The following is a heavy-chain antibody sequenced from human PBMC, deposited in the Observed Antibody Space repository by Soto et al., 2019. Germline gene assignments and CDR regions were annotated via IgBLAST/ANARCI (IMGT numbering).Heavy chain of an antibody. CDR2: IFYGHGT. CDR1: GGSVTSSTSS. V-gene: IGHV4-39*01. Sequence: QVQLQESGPGLVNPSETLSLTCTVSGGSVTSSTSSWAWVRQPPGKGLHWIGTIFYGHGTYYNPSLESRVTISLDTSKIQFSLELTSVTAAGTAVYYCARQPTGDRNWFDAWGRGILVIVSS. D-gene: IGHD2-21*02. J-gene: IGHJ5*02. CDR3: ARQPTGDRNWFDA.